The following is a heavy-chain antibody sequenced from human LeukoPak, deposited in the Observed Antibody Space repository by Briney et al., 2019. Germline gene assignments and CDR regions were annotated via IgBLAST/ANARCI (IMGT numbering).Heavy chain of an antibody. V-gene: IGHV4-34*01. CDR2: INHSGST. D-gene: IGHD2-2*01. J-gene: IGHJ5*02. CDR3: ARGGAGYCSSTSCYWFDP. CDR1: GGSFSGYY. Sequence: SETLSLTCAVYGGSFSGYYWSWIRQPPGRGLEWIGEINHSGSTNYNPSLKSRVTISVDTSKNQFSLKLSSVTAADTAVYYCARGGAGYCSSTSCYWFDPWGQGTLVTVSS.